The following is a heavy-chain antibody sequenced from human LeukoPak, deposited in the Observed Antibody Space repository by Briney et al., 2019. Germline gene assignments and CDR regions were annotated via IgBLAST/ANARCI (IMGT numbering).Heavy chain of an antibody. CDR2: INSDGSST. V-gene: IGHV3-74*01. CDR3: ARGDVVLNAFDI. Sequence: AGGSLRLSCAASGFTFSSYWVHWVRQAPGKGLVWVSRINSDGSSTSYADSVKGRFTISRGNAKNTLYLQMNSLGAEDRAVDYCARGDVVLNAFDIWGQGTMVTVSS. CDR1: GFTFSSYW. D-gene: IGHD4/OR15-4a*01. J-gene: IGHJ3*02.